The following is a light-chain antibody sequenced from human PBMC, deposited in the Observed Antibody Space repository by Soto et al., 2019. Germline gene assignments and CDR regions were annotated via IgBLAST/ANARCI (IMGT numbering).Light chain of an antibody. J-gene: IGKJ1*01. CDR3: QQSYSTPRT. V-gene: IGKV1-39*01. Sequence: DIQMNQSPSSLSASVGDRVTITCRASQSISSYLNWYQQKPGKAPKLLIYAASSLQSGVPSRFSGSGSGTDFTLTISSMQPEAFANYYCQQSYSTPRTFGQGTKV. CDR1: QSISSY. CDR2: AAS.